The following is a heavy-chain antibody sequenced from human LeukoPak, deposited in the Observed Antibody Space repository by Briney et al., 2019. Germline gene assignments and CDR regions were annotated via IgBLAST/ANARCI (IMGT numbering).Heavy chain of an antibody. Sequence: GASVKVSCKASGYTFTSYGISWVRQAPGQGLEWMGWISAHNGDTSYAQRFQGRLTMATDTATSTAYMELRSLTSGDTAVYYCARDRGPSYCTSTTCRTLDWWGQGTLVTVSS. D-gene: IGHD2-2*01. J-gene: IGHJ4*02. V-gene: IGHV1-18*01. CDR2: ISAHNGDT. CDR1: GYTFTSYG. CDR3: ARDRGPSYCTSTTCRTLDW.